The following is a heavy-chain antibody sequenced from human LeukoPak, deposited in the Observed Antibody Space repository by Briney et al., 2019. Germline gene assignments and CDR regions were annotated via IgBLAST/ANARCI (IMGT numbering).Heavy chain of an antibody. D-gene: IGHD1-26*01. CDR2: IYSGGST. CDR3: ARDFPPHGYSGSSR. Sequence: GGSPRLSCAASGFTVSSNYMSWVRQAPGKGLEWVSVIYSGGSTYYADSVKGRFTISRDNSKNTLYLQMNSLRAEDTAVYYCARDFPPHGYSGSSRWGQGTLVTVSS. J-gene: IGHJ4*02. V-gene: IGHV3-53*01. CDR1: GFTVSSNY.